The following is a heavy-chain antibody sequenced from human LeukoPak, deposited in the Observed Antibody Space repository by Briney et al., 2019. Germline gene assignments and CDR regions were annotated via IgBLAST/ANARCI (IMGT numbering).Heavy chain of an antibody. J-gene: IGHJ6*03. CDR1: GFTLSTYW. CDR3: ARGARDTIFGDVIRYYYYMDV. CDR2: IKEDGSEK. Sequence: GGSLRLSCAASGFTLSTYWMSWVRQAPGKGLEWVANIKEDGSEKYYVDSVKGRFTISRDNAENSVYLQMNGLRAEDTAVYYCARGARDTIFGDVIRYYYYMDVWGKGTTVTVSS. V-gene: IGHV3-7*01. D-gene: IGHD3-3*01.